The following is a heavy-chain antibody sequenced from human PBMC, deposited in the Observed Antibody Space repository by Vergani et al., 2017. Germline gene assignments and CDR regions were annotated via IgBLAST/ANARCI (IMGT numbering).Heavy chain of an antibody. CDR1: GFSLTTYGMR. D-gene: IGHD3-22*01. CDR2: IDWDADT. J-gene: IGHJ4*02. CDR3: ARTLSDSRGYYLDY. V-gene: IGHV2-70*04. Sequence: QVTLQESGPALVKPTQTLTLTCPFSGFSLTTYGMRVSWIRQPPGKALEWLARIDWDADTYYRTSLRTRLTISKDTFKNQVALTMTNMDPVDTATYYCARTLSDSRGYYLDYWGQGTLVTVSS.